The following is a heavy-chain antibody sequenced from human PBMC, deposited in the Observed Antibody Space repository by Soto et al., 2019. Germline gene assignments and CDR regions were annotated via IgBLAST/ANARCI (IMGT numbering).Heavy chain of an antibody. V-gene: IGHV1-3*01. CDR3: GSVGYCSSTNCLFYYYHYGMDV. J-gene: IGHJ6*02. CDR1: GYTFTSYA. Sequence: GASVKVSCKASGYTFTSYAMHWVRQAPGQRLEWMGWINAGNGNTKYSQNFRARVTITADESTSTAYMELSSLTSEDTAVYYCGSVGYCSSTNCLFYYYHYGMDVWGQGTTVTVSS. D-gene: IGHD2-2*03. CDR2: INAGNGNT.